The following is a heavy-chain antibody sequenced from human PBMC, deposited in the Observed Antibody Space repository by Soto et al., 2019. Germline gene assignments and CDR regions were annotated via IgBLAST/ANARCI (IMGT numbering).Heavy chain of an antibody. Sequence: TLSLTCTVSGGSISSNNYYWGWVRQPPGKGLEWIGNIYSAVSTYYNPSLKSPVTISVDTSKNQFSLRLSSVAAADTAVYYCARGVITTYYFDYWGQGTLVTVSS. V-gene: IGHV4-39*01. CDR3: ARGVITTYYFDY. CDR2: IYSAVST. D-gene: IGHD3-10*01. J-gene: IGHJ4*02. CDR1: GGSISSNNYY.